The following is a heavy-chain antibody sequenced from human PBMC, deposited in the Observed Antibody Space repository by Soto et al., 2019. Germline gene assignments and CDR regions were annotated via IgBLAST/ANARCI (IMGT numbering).Heavy chain of an antibody. J-gene: IGHJ6*02. D-gene: IGHD1-1*01. CDR1: GGTFSSYA. CDR3: AERTYYYYYYGMDV. Sequence: SVKVSCKASGGTFSSYAISWVRQAPGQGLEWMGGIIPIFGTANYAQKFQGRVTITADESTSTAYMELSSLRSEDTAVYYCAERTYYYYYYGMDVWGQGTTVTVSS. V-gene: IGHV1-69*13. CDR2: IIPIFGTA.